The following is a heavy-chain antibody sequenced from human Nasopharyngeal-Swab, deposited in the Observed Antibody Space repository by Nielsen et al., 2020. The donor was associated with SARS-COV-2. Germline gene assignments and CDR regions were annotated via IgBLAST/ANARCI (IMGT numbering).Heavy chain of an antibody. D-gene: IGHD2-8*02. J-gene: IGHJ6*02. CDR1: GFTFSSYA. V-gene: IGHV3-23*03. CDR3: AKDGTLLGYYYYGMDV. Sequence: GESLKISCAASGFTFSSYAMSWVRQAPGKGLEWVSVIYSGGSSTYYAGSVKGRFTISRDNSKNTLYLQMNSLRAEDTAVYYCAKDGTLLGYYYYGMDVWGQGTTVTVPS. CDR2: IYSGGSST.